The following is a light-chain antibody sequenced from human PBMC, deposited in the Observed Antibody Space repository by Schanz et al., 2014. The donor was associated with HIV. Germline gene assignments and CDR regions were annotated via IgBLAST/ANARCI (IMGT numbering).Light chain of an antibody. CDR3: SSYGGFNNFVV. CDR1: SSDVGGYDF. Sequence: QSALTQPPSASGSPGQSVTITCTGTSSDVGGYDFVSWYQQHPGKAPKLMIYEVTKRPLGVPNRFSGSKSGNTASLTVSGLQAEDEADYYCSSYGGFNNFVVFGGGTKLTVL. CDR2: EVT. V-gene: IGLV2-8*01. J-gene: IGLJ2*01.